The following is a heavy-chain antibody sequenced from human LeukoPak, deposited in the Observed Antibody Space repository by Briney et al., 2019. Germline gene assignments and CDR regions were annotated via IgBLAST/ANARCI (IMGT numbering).Heavy chain of an antibody. V-gene: IGHV1-69*05. CDR1: GGTFCSSS. CDR3: ARDYYGSGSYDWFDP. J-gene: IGHJ5*02. Sequence: SVKVSCTASGGTFCSSSITWVRQAPGQGLEWMGGIMPLFNTANYAQQFQGRVTITTDESTSTAYMELSSLRFEDTAMYYCARDYYGSGSYDWFDPWGQGTLVTVSS. CDR2: IMPLFNTA. D-gene: IGHD3-10*01.